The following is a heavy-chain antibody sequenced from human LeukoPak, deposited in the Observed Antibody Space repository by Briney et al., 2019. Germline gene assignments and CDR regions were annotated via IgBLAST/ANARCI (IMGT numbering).Heavy chain of an antibody. J-gene: IGHJ4*02. CDR3: ARAWWGSSWYYFDY. CDR1: GFTFSSYA. CDR2: ISYDGSNK. Sequence: GGSLRLSCAASGFTFSSYAMHWVRQAPGKGLEWVAVISYDGSNKYYADSVKGRFTISRDNSKNTLYLQMNSLRAEDTAVYYCARAWWGSSWYYFDYWGQGTLVTVSS. V-gene: IGHV3-30-3*01. D-gene: IGHD6-13*01.